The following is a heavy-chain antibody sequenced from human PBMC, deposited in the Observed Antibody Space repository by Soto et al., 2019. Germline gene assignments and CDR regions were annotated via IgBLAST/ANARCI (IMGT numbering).Heavy chain of an antibody. Sequence: TLCLTCTVSGGSISSGGYYWSWIRQHPGKGLEWIGYIHHSGSTYYNPSLKSRFTISVDTSKNQFSLKLSSVTAADTAVFYCARGLAPRYCSGGSCHFYSFASWGQGTLVTVSS. CDR1: GGSISSGGYY. D-gene: IGHD2-15*01. CDR2: IHHSGST. J-gene: IGHJ4*02. CDR3: ARGLAPRYCSGGSCHFYSFAS. V-gene: IGHV4-31*03.